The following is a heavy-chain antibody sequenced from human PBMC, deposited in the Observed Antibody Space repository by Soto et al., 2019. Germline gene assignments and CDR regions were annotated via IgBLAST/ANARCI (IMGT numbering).Heavy chain of an antibody. CDR1: GFTFSSYW. CDR2: IKQDGSEK. D-gene: IGHD6-13*01. V-gene: IGHV3-7*05. Sequence: GGPLRLSCAASGFTFSSYWMSWVRQAPGKGLEWVANIKQDGSEKYYVDSVKGRFTISRDNAKNSLYLQMNSLRAEDTAVYYCAREERAAAGTGWFDPWGQGTLVTVSS. J-gene: IGHJ5*02. CDR3: AREERAAAGTGWFDP.